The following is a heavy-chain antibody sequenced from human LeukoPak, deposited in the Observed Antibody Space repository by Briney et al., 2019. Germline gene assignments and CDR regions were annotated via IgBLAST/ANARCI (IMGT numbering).Heavy chain of an antibody. D-gene: IGHD3-10*01. CDR1: GYTFTGYY. J-gene: IGHJ4*02. Sequence: ASVKVSCKASGYTFTGYYMHWVRQAPGQGREWMGRSNPNSGGTNYAQKFQGRVTMTRNTSISTAYMELSRLRSDDTAVYYCARGTYYYGSGSYSEWGQGTLVAVSS. CDR3: ARGTYYYGSGSYSE. CDR2: SNPNSGGT. V-gene: IGHV1-2*06.